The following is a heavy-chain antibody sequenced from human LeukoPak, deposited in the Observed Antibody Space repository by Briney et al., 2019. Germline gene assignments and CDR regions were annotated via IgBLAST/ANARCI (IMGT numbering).Heavy chain of an antibody. CDR1: GFTVSDYY. V-gene: IGHV3-11*04. D-gene: IGHD3-22*01. CDR2: ISSSGSTI. CDR3: ARDRKSGYYYGAFDI. J-gene: IGHJ3*02. Sequence: GGSLRLSCAASGFTVSDYYMSWIRQAPGKGLEWVSYISSSGSTIYYADSVKGRFTISRDNAKNSLYLQMNSLRAEDTAVYYCARDRKSGYYYGAFDIWGQGTMVTVSS.